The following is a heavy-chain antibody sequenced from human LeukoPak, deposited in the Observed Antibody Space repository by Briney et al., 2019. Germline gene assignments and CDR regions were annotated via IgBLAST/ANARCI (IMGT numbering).Heavy chain of an antibody. CDR3: ARPKSSYGIVDY. D-gene: IGHD5-18*01. V-gene: IGHV5-51*01. Sequence: GESLKISCKGFGSSFTSYWIGWVRQLPGKGLEWMGIIYPGDSDTRYSPSFQGQVTISADKSISTAYLQWSSLKASDTAMYYCARPKSSYGIVDYWGQGTLVTVSS. CDR2: IYPGDSDT. J-gene: IGHJ4*02. CDR1: GSSFTSYW.